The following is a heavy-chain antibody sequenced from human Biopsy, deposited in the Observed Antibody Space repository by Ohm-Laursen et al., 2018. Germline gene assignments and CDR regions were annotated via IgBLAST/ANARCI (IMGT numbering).Heavy chain of an antibody. J-gene: IGHJ6*02. CDR1: GFTFSLYS. CDR2: ISNSGSFI. D-gene: IGHD4-17*01. Sequence: GSLRLSCAATGFTFSLYSMNWVRQAPGQGLEWVSSISNSGSFIYFAESVKGRFTISRDNSRNSLYLQMNGLRAEDTAVYYCGRGQTVAPGYYGMDVWGQGTTVTVSS. V-gene: IGHV3-21*01. CDR3: GRGQTVAPGYYGMDV.